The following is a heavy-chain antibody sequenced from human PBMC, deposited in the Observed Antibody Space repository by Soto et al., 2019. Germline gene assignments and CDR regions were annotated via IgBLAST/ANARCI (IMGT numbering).Heavy chain of an antibody. CDR1: GFGFNNYA. D-gene: IGHD2-21*02. CDR3: AKSAHPAVVTLYYFDS. Sequence: QVQLVESGGGVVQPGRSLRLSCAASGFGFNNYAMHWVRQAPGKGLEWVTLISDDGSKKYFADSVKGRFTVSRDNSKNTLFLEMNSLKSEDTAVYYCAKSAHPAVVTLYYFDSWGQGTLVTVSS. CDR2: ISDDGSKK. V-gene: IGHV3-30*18. J-gene: IGHJ4*02.